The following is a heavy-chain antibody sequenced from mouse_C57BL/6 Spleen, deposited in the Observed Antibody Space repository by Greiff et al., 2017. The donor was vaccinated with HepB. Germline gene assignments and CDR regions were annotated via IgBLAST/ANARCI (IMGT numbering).Heavy chain of an antibody. J-gene: IGHJ3*01. CDR2: IDPSDSYT. V-gene: IGHV1-50*01. CDR3: ARDGYYSSY. D-gene: IGHD2-3*01. CDR1: GYTFNSYW. Sequence: VQLQQPGAELVKPGASVKLSCKASGYTFNSYWMQWVKQRPGQGLEWIGEIDPSDSYTNYNQKFKGKATLTVDTSSSTAYMQLSSLTSEDSAVYYCARDGYYSSYWGQGTLVTVAA.